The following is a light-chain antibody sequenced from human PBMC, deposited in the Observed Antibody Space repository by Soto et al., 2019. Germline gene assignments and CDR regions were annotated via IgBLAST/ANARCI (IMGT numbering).Light chain of an antibody. CDR1: QILVYSDGNAY. Sequence: EVVMTQSPLSLPVTLVRPASISFRSSQILVYSDGNAYLAWYQQKPGQAPRLLIYDASNRATGIPARFSGSGSGTDFTLTISSLEPEDFAVYYCQQRSNWPPKVTFGQGTRLEIK. V-gene: IGKV3-11*01. CDR3: QQRSNWPPKVT. CDR2: DAS. J-gene: IGKJ5*01.